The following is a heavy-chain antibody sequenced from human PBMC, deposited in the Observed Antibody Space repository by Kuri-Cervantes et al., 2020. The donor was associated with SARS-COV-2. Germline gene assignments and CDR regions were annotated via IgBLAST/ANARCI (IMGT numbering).Heavy chain of an antibody. J-gene: IGHJ6*02. CDR1: GFTVSSNY. Sequence: GESLKISCAASGFTVSSNYMSWVRQAPGKGLEWVSVIYSGGSTYYADSVKGRFTISRDNSKNTLYLQMNSLRAEDTAVYYCARRRTARPGKLYYYGMDVWGQGTTVTVSS. D-gene: IGHD6-6*01. V-gene: IGHV3-53*01. CDR3: ARRRTARPGKLYYYGMDV. CDR2: IYSGGST.